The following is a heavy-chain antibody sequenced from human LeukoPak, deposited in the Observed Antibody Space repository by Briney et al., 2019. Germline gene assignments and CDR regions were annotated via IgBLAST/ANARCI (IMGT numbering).Heavy chain of an antibody. V-gene: IGHV3-21*01. D-gene: IGHD3-10*01. J-gene: IGHJ6*03. CDR2: ISSSSSYI. CDR3: ARSELGYNYHYMDV. CDR1: GFTFSNYW. Sequence: GGSLRLSCAASGFTFSNYWMHWVRQAPGKGLVWVSSISSSSSYIYYTDSVKGRFTISRDNAKNSLYLQMNSLRAEDTAVYYCARSELGYNYHYMDVWGKGTTVTISS.